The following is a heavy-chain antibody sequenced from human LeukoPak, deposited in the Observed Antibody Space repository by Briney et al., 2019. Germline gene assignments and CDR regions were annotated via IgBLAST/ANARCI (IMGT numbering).Heavy chain of an antibody. D-gene: IGHD5-24*01. V-gene: IGHV1-2*02. CDR2: INPNSGGT. CDR1: GYTFTGYY. Sequence: ASVKVSRKASGYTFTGYYMHWVRQAPGQGLEWMGWINPNSGGTNYAQKFQGRVTMTRDTSISTAYMELSRLRSDDTAVYYCARFRDGYNYRNYFDYWGQGTLVTVSS. J-gene: IGHJ4*02. CDR3: ARFRDGYNYRNYFDY.